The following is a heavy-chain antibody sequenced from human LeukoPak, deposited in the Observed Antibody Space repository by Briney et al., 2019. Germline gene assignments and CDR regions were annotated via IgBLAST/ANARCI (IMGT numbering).Heavy chain of an antibody. CDR1: GSTFSNEI. Sequence: GGSLRLSCTASGSTFSNEIMNWVRQAPGRGLEWVSSISTSSSYIYYADSVKGRFTISRDNAKNSLYLQMDSLRAEDTAVYYCAKYEGGPGFDYWGQGTLVTVSS. J-gene: IGHJ4*02. CDR2: ISTSSSYI. CDR3: AKYEGGPGFDY. V-gene: IGHV3-21*01. D-gene: IGHD3-16*01.